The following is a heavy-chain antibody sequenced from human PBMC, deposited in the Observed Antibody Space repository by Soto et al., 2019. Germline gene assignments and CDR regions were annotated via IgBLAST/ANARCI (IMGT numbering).Heavy chain of an antibody. CDR3: GRVVEGPTRNTDPDS. CDR2: VYHNGGA. V-gene: IGHV4-39*01. Sequence: SETLSLTCTVSGVSIHNSHSFWAWIRQPPGKGLEFIGSVYHNGGAHYNSSLKSRVTISVDTAHNQVSLRMRSLTAADTAVYYCGRVVEGPTRNTDPDSWGQGILVTVSS. D-gene: IGHD2-21*01. J-gene: IGHJ5*01. CDR1: GVSIHNSHSF.